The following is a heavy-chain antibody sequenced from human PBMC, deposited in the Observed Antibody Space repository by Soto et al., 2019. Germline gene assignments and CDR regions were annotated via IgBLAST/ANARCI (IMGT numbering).Heavy chain of an antibody. Sequence: SVKVSCKASGGTFLSYTMRWVRQAPGQGLEWMGRIIPILGIANYAQKFQGRVTITADKSTSTAYMELSSLRSEDTAVYYCAPLGPADPWGQGTLVTVSS. CDR2: IIPILGIA. CDR3: APLGPADP. J-gene: IGHJ5*02. V-gene: IGHV1-69*02. CDR1: GGTFLSYT.